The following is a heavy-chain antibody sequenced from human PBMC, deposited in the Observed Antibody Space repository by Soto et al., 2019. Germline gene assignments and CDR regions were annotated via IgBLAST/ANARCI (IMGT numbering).Heavy chain of an antibody. CDR2: IYSGGST. V-gene: IGHV3-66*01. J-gene: IGHJ4*02. CDR1: GFTFSSYS. Sequence: EVQLVESGGGLVQPGGSLRLSCAASGFTFSSYSMNWVRQAPGKGLEWVSVIYSGGSTYYADSVKGRFTISRDNSKNTLYLQMNSLRAEDTAVYYCARAKDYSTALFDYWGQGTLVTVSS. CDR3: ARAKDYSTALFDY. D-gene: IGHD4-4*01.